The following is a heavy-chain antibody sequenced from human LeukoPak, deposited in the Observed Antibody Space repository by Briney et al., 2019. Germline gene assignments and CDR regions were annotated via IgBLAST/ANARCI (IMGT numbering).Heavy chain of an antibody. Sequence: PSETLSLTCAVYGGSFSGYYWSWIRQPPGKGLEWIGEINHSGSTNYNPSLKSRVTISVDTSKNQFSLKLSSVTAADTAVYYRARAGVVVVAATRYFDYWGQGTLVTVSS. V-gene: IGHV4-34*01. J-gene: IGHJ4*02. CDR3: ARAGVVVVAATRYFDY. CDR2: INHSGST. CDR1: GGSFSGYY. D-gene: IGHD2-15*01.